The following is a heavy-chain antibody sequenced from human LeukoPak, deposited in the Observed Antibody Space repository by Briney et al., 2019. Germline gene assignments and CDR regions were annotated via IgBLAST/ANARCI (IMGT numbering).Heavy chain of an antibody. J-gene: IGHJ4*02. CDR1: GFTFSSYW. Sequence: GGSLRLSCAASGFTFSSYWMSWVRQAPGKGLEWVANIKQDGSDKYYVDPVKGRFTVSRDNAKNSLFLQMNNLRVDDTAVYYCGRGGYTSSWYWVDWGQGTQVTVSS. D-gene: IGHD6-13*01. CDR3: GRGGYTSSWYWVD. V-gene: IGHV3-7*01. CDR2: IKQDGSDK.